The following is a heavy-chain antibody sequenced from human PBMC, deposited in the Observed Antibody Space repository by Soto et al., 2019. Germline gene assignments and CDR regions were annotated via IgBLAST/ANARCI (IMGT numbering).Heavy chain of an antibody. CDR3: ARGGIAVAGTIDY. V-gene: IGHV4-34*01. CDR1: GGSFSGYY. CDR2: INHSGST. D-gene: IGHD6-19*01. Sequence: SELLSHTCAVYGGSFSGYYWSRISQPPGKGLEWIGEINHSGSTNYNPSLKSRVTISVDTSKNQFSLKLSSVAAADTAVYYCARGGIAVAGTIDYWGQGTLVTVSS. J-gene: IGHJ4*02.